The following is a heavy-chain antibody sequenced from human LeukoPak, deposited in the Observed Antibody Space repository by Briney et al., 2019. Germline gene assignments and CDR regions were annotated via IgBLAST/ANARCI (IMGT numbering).Heavy chain of an antibody. CDR1: GGSFSGYY. CDR3: ARGRRAYSSGWPFDY. Sequence: PSETLSLTCAVYGGSFSGYYWSWIRQPPGKGLEWIGEINHSGSTNYNPSLKSRVTISVDTSKNQFPLKLSSVTAADTAVYYCARGRRAYSSGWPFDYWGQGTLVTVSS. CDR2: INHSGST. J-gene: IGHJ4*02. D-gene: IGHD6-19*01. V-gene: IGHV4-34*01.